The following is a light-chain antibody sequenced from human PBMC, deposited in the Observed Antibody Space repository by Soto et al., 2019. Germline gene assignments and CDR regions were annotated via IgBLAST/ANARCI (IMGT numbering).Light chain of an antibody. Sequence: EIVMTQSPATLSVSPGESATLSCRASQHVSSNLAWYQQKPGQAPGLLIYDASTRASGIPARFSGSGSGTEFTLSISSLHSEDFAVYFCQHYVTWPLTFGGGTTVEI. CDR2: DAS. J-gene: IGKJ4*01. CDR1: QHVSSN. V-gene: IGKV3-15*01. CDR3: QHYVTWPLT.